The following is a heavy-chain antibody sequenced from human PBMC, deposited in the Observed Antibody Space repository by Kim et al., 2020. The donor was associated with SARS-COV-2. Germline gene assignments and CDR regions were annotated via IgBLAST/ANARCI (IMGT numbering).Heavy chain of an antibody. CDR3: ARVTKLWFGESRGGWFDP. J-gene: IGHJ5*02. Sequence: KSRVTISVDTSKNQFSLKLSSVTAADTAVYYCARVTKLWFGESRGGWFDPWGQGTLVTVSS. V-gene: IGHV4-31*02. D-gene: IGHD3-10*01.